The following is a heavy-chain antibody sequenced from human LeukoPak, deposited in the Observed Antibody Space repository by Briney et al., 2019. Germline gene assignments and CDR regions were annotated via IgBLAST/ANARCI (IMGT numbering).Heavy chain of an antibody. CDR1: GDSIKSSSYY. CDR3: ARLAWSGYPYYFDY. D-gene: IGHD3-3*01. J-gene: IGHJ4*02. Sequence: PSETLSLTCTVSGDSIKSSSYYWAWVRQPPGKGLEWIASIYYSGSTYYNPSLKSRVTISVDTSKNQFSLKLSSVTAADTAVYYCARLAWSGYPYYFDYWGQGTLVTVSS. V-gene: IGHV4-39*07. CDR2: IYYSGST.